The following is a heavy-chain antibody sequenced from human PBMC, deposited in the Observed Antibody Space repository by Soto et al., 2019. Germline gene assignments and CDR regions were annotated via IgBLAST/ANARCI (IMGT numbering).Heavy chain of an antibody. J-gene: IGHJ6*01. D-gene: IGHD2-2*01. CDR3: ARDTNRVVPAATNYYYYGMEV. V-gene: IGHV3-11*06. CDR2: ISSSSSYT. CDR1: VFTFSDYY. Sequence: SLRLSCAASVFTFSDYYMSWIRQAPLKGLGWVSYISSSSSYTNYADSVKGRFTISRDNAKNSLYLQMNSLRAEDTAVYYCARDTNRVVPAATNYYYYGMEVWGQGTRVNVSS.